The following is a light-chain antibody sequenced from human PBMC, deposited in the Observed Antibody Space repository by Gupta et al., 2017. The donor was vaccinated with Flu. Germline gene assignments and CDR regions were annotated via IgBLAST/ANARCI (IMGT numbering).Light chain of an antibody. Sequence: EPASISCSPSQSRLHRNGYNYLGWFLQKPGQSPQLLMYLSSNRAPGVPDRFSGSGSGTDFTLKISRVEAEDVGVYYCRQTLQLPLTFGQGTHLEIK. V-gene: IGKV2-28*01. J-gene: IGKJ5*01. CDR1: QSRLHRNGYNY. CDR3: RQTLQLPLT. CDR2: LSS.